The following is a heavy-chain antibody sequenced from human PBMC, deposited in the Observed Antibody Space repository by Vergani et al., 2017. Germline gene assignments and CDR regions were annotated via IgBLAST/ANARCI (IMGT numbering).Heavy chain of an antibody. J-gene: IGHJ4*02. V-gene: IGHV5-51*01. CDR3: ARLYGRDSSGSKYFDY. D-gene: IGHD3-22*01. CDR2: IHHADSDT. Sequence: EVQLVQSGAEVKKPGESLKISCQISGYSFTNYWIGWVRQMPGKGLEWMGIIHHADSDTRYSPSFQGQVTISVDKSISTADLQLSSLRASDSAMYYCARLYGRDSSGSKYFDYWGQGTLVTVSS. CDR1: GYSFTNYW.